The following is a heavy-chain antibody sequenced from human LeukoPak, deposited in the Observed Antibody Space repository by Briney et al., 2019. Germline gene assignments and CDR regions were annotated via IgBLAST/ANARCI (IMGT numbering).Heavy chain of an antibody. D-gene: IGHD3-9*01. CDR2: ISAYNGNT. Sequence: EASVKVSCKASGYTFTSYGISWVRQAPGQGLEWMGWISAYNGNTNYAQKLQGRVTMTTDTSTSTAYMELRSLRSDDTAVYYCARESELRYFDWLLYRASYFDCWGQGTLVTVSS. CDR3: ARESELRYFDWLLYRASYFDC. J-gene: IGHJ4*02. V-gene: IGHV1-18*01. CDR1: GYTFTSYG.